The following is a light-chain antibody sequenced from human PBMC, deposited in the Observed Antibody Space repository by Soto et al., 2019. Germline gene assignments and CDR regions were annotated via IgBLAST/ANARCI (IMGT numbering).Light chain of an antibody. Sequence: QSVLTQPPSASGSPGQSVTISCTGTSSDVAAYNYVSWYQQHPGKAPKLMIYEVSERPSGVPDRFSDSKSGNTASLTVSGLQAEDEADYYCSSYAGNNNLVFGGGTKVTVL. CDR1: SSDVAAYNY. CDR3: SSYAGNNNLV. CDR2: EVS. J-gene: IGLJ2*01. V-gene: IGLV2-8*01.